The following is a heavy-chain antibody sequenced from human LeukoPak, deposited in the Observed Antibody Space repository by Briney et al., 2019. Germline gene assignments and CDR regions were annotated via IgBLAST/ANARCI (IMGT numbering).Heavy chain of an antibody. V-gene: IGHV1-2*02. D-gene: IGHD3-22*01. Sequence: ASVKVSCKPSGFTFTGYYMNWVRHAPGQGLEWMGWINPNSGGTNYAQKFQGRVTITRDTSISTAYMELSRLRSDDTAVYYCARLYYYDSSGYRDWGQGTLVTVSS. J-gene: IGHJ4*02. CDR3: ARLYYYDSSGYRD. CDR1: GFTFTGYY. CDR2: INPNSGGT.